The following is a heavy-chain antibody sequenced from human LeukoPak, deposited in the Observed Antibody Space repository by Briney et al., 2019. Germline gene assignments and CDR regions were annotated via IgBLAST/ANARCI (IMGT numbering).Heavy chain of an antibody. CDR2: MNPNSGNT. V-gene: IGHV1-8*03. CDR3: ARAHSGSYRYYYYMDV. J-gene: IGHJ6*03. Sequence: ASAKVSCKASGYTFTSYDINWVRQATGQGLEWMGWMNPNSGNTGYAQKFQGRVTITTNTSISTAYMELSSLRSEDTAVYYCARAHSGSYRYYYYMDVWGKGTTVTVSS. D-gene: IGHD1-26*01. CDR1: GYTFTSYD.